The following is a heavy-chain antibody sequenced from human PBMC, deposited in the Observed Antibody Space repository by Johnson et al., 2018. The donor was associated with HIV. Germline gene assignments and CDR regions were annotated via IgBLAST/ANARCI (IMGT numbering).Heavy chain of an antibody. CDR2: ISGSGGST. J-gene: IGHJ3*02. D-gene: IGHD4-23*01. CDR1: RLTLSDSY. V-gene: IGHV3-11*04. CDR3: ATERAVVSANAFDI. Sequence: QVQLVESGGGLVKPGGSLRLSCVASRLTLSDSYMSWIRQAPGKGLEWVSTISGSGGSTYCADSVKGRFTISRDTSKNTLYLQMNSLRPEDTAVYYCATERAVVSANAFDIWGQGTMVTVSS.